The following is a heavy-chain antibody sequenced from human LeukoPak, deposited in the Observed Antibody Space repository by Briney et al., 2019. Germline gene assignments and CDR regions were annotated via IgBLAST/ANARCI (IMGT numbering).Heavy chain of an antibody. V-gene: IGHV4-38-2*01. CDR3: ARLRVTYYDVWSGKGWFDP. J-gene: IGHJ5*02. D-gene: IGHD3-3*01. CDR2: TYHRGST. CDR1: GYSISSGYY. Sequence: SETLSLTCAVSGYSISSGYYWGWIRPPPGKGLEWIGTTYHRGSTYYNPSLKSRVTISGDTTKNQFSLKLSSVTAADTAVYYCARLRVTYYDVWSGKGWFDPWGQGTLVTVSS.